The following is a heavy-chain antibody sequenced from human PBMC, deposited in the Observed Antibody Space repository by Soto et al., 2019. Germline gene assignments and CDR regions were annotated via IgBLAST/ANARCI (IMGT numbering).Heavy chain of an antibody. CDR1: GFRFSAHI. J-gene: IGHJ4*02. CDR2: ISRSVNYI. CDR3: ARERCSGDCYLDS. Sequence: EVQLVESGGGLVKPGGSLRLSCPASGFRFSAHIMTWVRQPPGKGLEWVSSISRSVNYIYYADSVKGRFTISRDNAKNSLYLQMNSLSADDTAIYFCARERCSGDCYLDSWGQGTLVTVAS. D-gene: IGHD2-21*02. V-gene: IGHV3-21*01.